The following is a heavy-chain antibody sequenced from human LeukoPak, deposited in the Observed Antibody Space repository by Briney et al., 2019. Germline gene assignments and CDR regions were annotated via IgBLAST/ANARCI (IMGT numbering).Heavy chain of an antibody. J-gene: IGHJ4*02. V-gene: IGHV3-30-3*01. Sequence: GRSLRLSCVASGFAFSSYAMHWVRQAPGKGLEWVAVISYDGSNKYYADSVKGRFTISRDNSKNTLYLQMNSLRAEDTVVYYCARDRLSGYSYGPIDYWGQGTLVTVSS. D-gene: IGHD5-18*01. CDR3: ARDRLSGYSYGPIDY. CDR2: ISYDGSNK. CDR1: GFAFSSYA.